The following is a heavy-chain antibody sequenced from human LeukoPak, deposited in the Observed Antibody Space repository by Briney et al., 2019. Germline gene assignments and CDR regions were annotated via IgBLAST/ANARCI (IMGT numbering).Heavy chain of an antibody. CDR1: GYTFTSYY. D-gene: IGHD6-6*01. Sequence: ASVKVSRKASGYTFTSYYMHWVRQAPGQGLEWMGIINPSGGSTSYAQKFQGRVTMTRDTSTSTVYMELSSLRSEDTAVYYCARDLTDQSIAARLVYYYYYMDVWGKGTTVTVSS. J-gene: IGHJ6*03. CDR2: INPSGGST. CDR3: ARDLTDQSIAARLVYYYYYMDV. V-gene: IGHV1-46*03.